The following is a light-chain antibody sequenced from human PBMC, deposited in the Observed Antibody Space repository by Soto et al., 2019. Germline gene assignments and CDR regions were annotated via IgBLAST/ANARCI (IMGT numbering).Light chain of an antibody. CDR1: QRVSSY. CDR2: DAS. J-gene: IGKJ5*01. Sequence: IVMTQSPATLSLPPGERATLSCRASQRVSSYLAWYQQRPGQAPRLLIYDASNRATGIPARFSGSGSGTDFTLTISSLEPEDFAVYYCQQRSNWLSITFGQGTRLEMK. V-gene: IGKV3-11*01. CDR3: QQRSNWLSIT.